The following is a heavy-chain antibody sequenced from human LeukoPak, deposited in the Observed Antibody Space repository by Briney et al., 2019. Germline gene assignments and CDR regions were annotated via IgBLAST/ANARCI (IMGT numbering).Heavy chain of an antibody. CDR2: IWHDGTYK. CDR1: GFRFRDSA. D-gene: IGHD2-2*01. CDR3: ARAYCSSTRCWGYYYGMDV. V-gene: IGHV3-33*01. Sequence: GGSLRLSCAASGFRFRDSAMHWVRQAPGKGLEWVSVIWHDGTYKYYVDSVKGRFTISRDDSKNTLHLQMNSLRAEDTAVYYCARAYCSSTRCWGYYYGMDVWGEGTTVTVSS. J-gene: IGHJ6*04.